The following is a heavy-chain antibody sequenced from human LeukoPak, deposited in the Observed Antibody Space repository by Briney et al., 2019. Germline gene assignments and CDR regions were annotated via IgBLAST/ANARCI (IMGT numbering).Heavy chain of an antibody. CDR1: GGSFGGYY. J-gene: IGHJ4*02. Sequence: AATLSLTCAVYGGSFGGYYWSWIRQPPGKGLEWIGEINHSGSTNYNPSLKSRVTISVDTSKNQFSLKLSSVTAADTAVYYCARGSYGSGSYSGFDYWGQGTLVTVSS. CDR2: INHSGST. CDR3: ARGSYGSGSYSGFDY. D-gene: IGHD3-10*01. V-gene: IGHV4-34*01.